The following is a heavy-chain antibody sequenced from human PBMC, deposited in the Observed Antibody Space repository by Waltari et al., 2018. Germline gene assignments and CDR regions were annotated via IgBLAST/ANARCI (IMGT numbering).Heavy chain of an antibody. CDR3: ARHIMTEEGSSFDWFDP. CDR1: GYGFSSYW. Sequence: EVQLVQSGAEVKKPGESLRISCRGSGYGFSSYWIAWVRQMPGKGLEWMGAIYSGDSDTTYSPSFQGQVTISADKSLRTVYLQWSSLKASDTAVYYCARHIMTEEGSSFDWFDPWGQGTQVTVSS. J-gene: IGHJ5*02. CDR2: IYSGDSDT. D-gene: IGHD3-16*01. V-gene: IGHV5-51*01.